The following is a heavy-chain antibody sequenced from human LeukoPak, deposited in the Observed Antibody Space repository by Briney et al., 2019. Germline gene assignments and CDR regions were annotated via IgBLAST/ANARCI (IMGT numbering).Heavy chain of an antibody. J-gene: IGHJ4*02. D-gene: IGHD3-22*01. CDR1: GFTVSSNY. V-gene: IGHV3-53*01. CDR3: AGALGYYYDSSGYSLDY. Sequence: GGSLRLSCAASGFTVSSNYMSWVRQAPGKGLEWVSVIYSGGSTYYADSVKGRFTISRDNSKNTLYLQMNSLRAEDTAVYYCAGALGYYYDSSGYSLDYWGQGTLVTVSS. CDR2: IYSGGST.